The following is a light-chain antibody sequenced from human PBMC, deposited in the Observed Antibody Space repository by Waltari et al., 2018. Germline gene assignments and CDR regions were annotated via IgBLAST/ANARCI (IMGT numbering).Light chain of an antibody. J-gene: IGKJ1*01. Sequence: DIQMTQSPSSLAASVADRVPITLRARQSARNFLNWYQQDPGKAPKILIDPTSSWQTGVPSRCSGSGSGTDFTLSISSLRPEYFAIYFFQRGYMTSRTFGQGTKVEIQ. CDR2: PTS. V-gene: IGKV1-39*01. CDR3: QRGYMTSRT. CDR1: QSARNF.